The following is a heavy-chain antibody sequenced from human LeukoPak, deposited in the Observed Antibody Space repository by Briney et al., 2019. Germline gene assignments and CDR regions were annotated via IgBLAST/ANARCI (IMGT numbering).Heavy chain of an antibody. CDR2: IYYSGST. Sequence: SETLSLTCTVSGGSISSYYWSWIRQPPGKGLEWIGYIYYSGSTNYNPSLKSRVTISVDTSKNQFSLKLSSVTAADTAVYYCARVIAAAHIIDYWGQGTLVTVSS. CDR3: ARVIAAAHIIDY. J-gene: IGHJ4*02. V-gene: IGHV4-59*01. CDR1: GGSISSYY. D-gene: IGHD6-13*01.